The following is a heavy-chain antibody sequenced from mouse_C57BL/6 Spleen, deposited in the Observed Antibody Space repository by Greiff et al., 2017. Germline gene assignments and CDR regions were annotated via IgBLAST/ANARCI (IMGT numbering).Heavy chain of an antibody. CDR1: GFTFSSYA. D-gene: IGHD2-1*01. Sequence: DVQLVESGGGLVKPGGSLKLSCAASGFTFSSYAMSWVRQTPEKRLEWVATISDGGSYTYYPDNVKGRFTISRDNAKNNLYLQMSHLKSEDTAMYYCAREDGNCLDYWGQGTTLTVSS. J-gene: IGHJ2*01. CDR3: AREDGNCLDY. V-gene: IGHV5-4*01. CDR2: ISDGGSYT.